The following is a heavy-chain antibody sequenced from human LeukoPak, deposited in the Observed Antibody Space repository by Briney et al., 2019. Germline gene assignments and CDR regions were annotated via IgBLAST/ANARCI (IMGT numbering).Heavy chain of an antibody. Sequence: GGSLRLSCAASGFSFSNYGMHWVRQAPGKGLEWVAFIWYDGSQEYYADSVKGRFTISRDNSKNILYLQMNSLRPDDTAVYYCAKVGTPGTSYFDSWGQGTLVTVSS. CDR1: GFSFSNYG. V-gene: IGHV3-30*02. CDR3: AKVGTPGTSYFDS. J-gene: IGHJ4*02. D-gene: IGHD1-1*01. CDR2: IWYDGSQE.